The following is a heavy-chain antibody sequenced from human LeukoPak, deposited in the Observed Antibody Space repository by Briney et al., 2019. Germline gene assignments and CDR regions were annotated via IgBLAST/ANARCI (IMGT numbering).Heavy chain of an antibody. CDR1: GFTFSSYW. CDR3: ARRISGSYSYYFDY. D-gene: IGHD1-26*01. J-gene: IGHJ4*02. V-gene: IGHV3-7*01. CDR2: IKQDGSEK. Sequence: PGGSLRLFCAASGFTFSSYWMSWVRQAPGKGLEWVANIKQDGSEKYYVDSVKGRFTISRDNAKNSLYLQMNSLRAEDTAVYYCARRISGSYSYYFDYWGQGTLVTVSS.